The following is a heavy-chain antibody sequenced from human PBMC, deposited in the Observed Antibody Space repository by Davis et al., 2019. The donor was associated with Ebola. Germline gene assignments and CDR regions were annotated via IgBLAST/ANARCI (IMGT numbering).Heavy chain of an antibody. CDR3: ATLRRTITGMDDGFDI. J-gene: IGHJ3*02. V-gene: IGHV5-51*01. D-gene: IGHD1-20*01. Sequence: GESLKISCKASGNSFTSHWIGWVRQMPGKGLDWMGIIYTGDSDTRYSPSFRGQVIISADKSIKTAFLQWSSLKASDTAIYYCATLRRTITGMDDGFDIWGQGTMVTVSS. CDR1: GNSFTSHW. CDR2: IYTGDSDT.